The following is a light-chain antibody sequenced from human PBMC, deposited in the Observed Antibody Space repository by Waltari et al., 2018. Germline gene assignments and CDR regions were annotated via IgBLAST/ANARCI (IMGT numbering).Light chain of an antibody. Sequence: QSALTQPASVSGSPGQSITIPCTGHSSDIGTYFYSSWYQHHPGKAPKLLIYDVSNRPSGVSYRFSASKSGDTASLTISGLQAEDEADYYCSSFTGSGVLFGGGTKVTVL. V-gene: IGLV2-14*03. CDR2: DVS. CDR3: SSFTGSGVL. J-gene: IGLJ2*01. CDR1: SSDIGTYFY.